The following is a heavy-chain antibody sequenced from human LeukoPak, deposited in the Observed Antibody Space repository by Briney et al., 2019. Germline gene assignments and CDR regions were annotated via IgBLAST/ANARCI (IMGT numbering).Heavy chain of an antibody. CDR3: ARGRGYSYNYYYFDY. Sequence: GESLKISCHGSGLTSTTYWIGWVRQMPRQGLEWLGIIYPSDSDTRYSTYFQGQVTISADKSITTAYLQWSSPKASDTAIYYCARGRGYSYNYYYFDYWGQGTMVTVSS. D-gene: IGHD5-12*01. J-gene: IGHJ4*02. V-gene: IGHV5-51*01. CDR1: GLTSTTYW. CDR2: IYPSDSDT.